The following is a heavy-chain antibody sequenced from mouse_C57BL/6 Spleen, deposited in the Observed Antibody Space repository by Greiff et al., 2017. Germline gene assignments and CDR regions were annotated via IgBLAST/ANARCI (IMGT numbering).Heavy chain of an antibody. D-gene: IGHD2-2*01. CDR1: GYTFTSYW. V-gene: IGHV1-59*01. CDR2: IDPSDSYT. J-gene: IGHJ4*01. Sequence: QVQLQQPGAELVRPGTSVKLSCKASGYTFTSYWMHWVKQRPGQGLEWIGVIDPSDSYTNYNQKFKGKATLTVDTSSSTAYMQLSSLTSEDSAVYYCARDGYDVDDYAMDYWGQGTSVTVSS. CDR3: ARDGYDVDDYAMDY.